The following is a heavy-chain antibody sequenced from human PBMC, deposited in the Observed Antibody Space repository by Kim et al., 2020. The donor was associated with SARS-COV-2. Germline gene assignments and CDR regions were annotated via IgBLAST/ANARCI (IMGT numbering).Heavy chain of an antibody. Sequence: ASVKVSCKASGYTFTGYYMHWVRQAPGQGLEWMGWINPNSGGTNYAQKFQGRVTMTRDTSISTAYMELSRLRSDDTAVYYCARDYYYYDSSGYGKGPLDYWGQGTLVTVSS. CDR1: GYTFTGYY. CDR3: ARDYYYYDSSGYGKGPLDY. CDR2: INPNSGGT. V-gene: IGHV1-2*02. J-gene: IGHJ4*02. D-gene: IGHD3-22*01.